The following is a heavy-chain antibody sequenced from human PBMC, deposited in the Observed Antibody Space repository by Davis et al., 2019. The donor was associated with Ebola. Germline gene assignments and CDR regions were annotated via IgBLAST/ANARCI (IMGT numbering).Heavy chain of an antibody. D-gene: IGHD3-10*01. Sequence: SVTVSCKASGGTFSSYAISWVRQAPGQGLEWMGGIIPIFGTANYAQTFQGRVTITADESTSTAYMELSSLRSEDTAVYYCARVPMVQGVIRGYFDLWGRGTLVTVSS. CDR3: ARVPMVQGVIRGYFDL. CDR1: GGTFSSYA. V-gene: IGHV1-69*13. J-gene: IGHJ2*01. CDR2: IIPIFGTA.